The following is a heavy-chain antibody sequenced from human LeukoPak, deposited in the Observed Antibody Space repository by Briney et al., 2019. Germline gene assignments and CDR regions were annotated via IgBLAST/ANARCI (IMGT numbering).Heavy chain of an antibody. D-gene: IGHD5-18*01. Sequence: GGSLRLSCAAYGFTFSSYAMHLVRQAPGKGLEWVAVISYDGSNKYYADSVKGRFTISRDNSKNTLYLQMNSLRAEDTAVYYCARDREYSYGLGDAFDIWGQGTMVTVSS. CDR3: ARDREYSYGLGDAFDI. CDR2: ISYDGSNK. J-gene: IGHJ3*02. V-gene: IGHV3-30-3*01. CDR1: GFTFSSYA.